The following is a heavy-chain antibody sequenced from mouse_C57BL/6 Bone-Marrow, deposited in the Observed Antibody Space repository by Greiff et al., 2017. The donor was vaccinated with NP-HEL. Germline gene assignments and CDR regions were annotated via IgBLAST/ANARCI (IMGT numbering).Heavy chain of an antibody. CDR3: ARDLGRGFAY. CDR1: GFTFSSYA. Sequence: EVQLVESGGGLVKPGGSLKLSCAASGFTFSSYAMSWVRQTPEKRLEWVATISDGGSYTYYPDNVKGRFTISRDNAKNNLYLQMSHLKSEDTAMYYCARDLGRGFAYWGHGTLVTVSA. J-gene: IGHJ3*01. V-gene: IGHV5-4*01. D-gene: IGHD4-1*01. CDR2: ISDGGSYT.